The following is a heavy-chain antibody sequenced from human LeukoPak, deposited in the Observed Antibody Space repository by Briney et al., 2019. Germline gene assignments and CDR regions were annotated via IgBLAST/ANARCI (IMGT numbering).Heavy chain of an antibody. D-gene: IGHD3-3*01. J-gene: IGHJ4*02. CDR1: GYTFTGYY. V-gene: IGHV1-2*06. Sequence: ASVKVSCKASGYTFTGYYMHWVRQAPGQGLEWMGRINPNSGGTNYAQKFQGRVTMTRDTSISTAYMELSRLRSDDTAVYYCARGHRNEGLRFLEWLPGDYWGQGTLVTVSS. CDR3: ARGHRNEGLRFLEWLPGDY. CDR2: INPNSGGT.